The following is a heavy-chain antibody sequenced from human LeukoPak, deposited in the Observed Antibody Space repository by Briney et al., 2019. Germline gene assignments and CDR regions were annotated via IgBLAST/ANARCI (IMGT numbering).Heavy chain of an antibody. CDR2: IYYSGST. CDR3: ARAWDGDCGGDCYTPNFDY. J-gene: IGHJ4*02. CDR1: GGSISSSSYY. D-gene: IGHD2-21*02. Sequence: SETLSLTCTVSGGSISSSSYYWGWIRQPPGKGLEWIGSIYYSGSTYYNPSLKSRVTISVDTSKNQFSLKLSSVTAADTAAYYCARAWDGDCGGDCYTPNFDYWGQGTLVTVSS. V-gene: IGHV4-39*07.